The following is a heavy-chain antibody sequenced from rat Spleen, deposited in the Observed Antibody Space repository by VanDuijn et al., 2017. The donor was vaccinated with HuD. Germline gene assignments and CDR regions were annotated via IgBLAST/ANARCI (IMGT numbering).Heavy chain of an antibody. J-gene: IGHJ3*01. CDR2: ISGSSGTI. CDR1: GFTFSDYG. V-gene: IGHV5-34*01. Sequence: EVQLVESGGGLVQPGRSLKLSCVASGFTFSDYGMNWIRQAPGKGLEWVAYISGSSGTIYYTDTVRDRFTISRDNGKNTLYLQLSSLRSEDTALYYCTRAYRYNYGAFAYWGQGTLVTVSS. D-gene: IGHD1-5*01. CDR3: TRAYRYNYGAFAY.